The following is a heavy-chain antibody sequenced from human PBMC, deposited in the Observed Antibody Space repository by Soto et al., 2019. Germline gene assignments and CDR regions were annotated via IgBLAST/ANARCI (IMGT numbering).Heavy chain of an antibody. V-gene: IGHV2-5*02. CDR2: IYWDDDK. CDR1: GFSLSTSGVG. CDR3: SHRPYYNILTGWYFDL. D-gene: IGHD3-9*01. J-gene: IGHJ2*01. Sequence: QITLKESGPTLVKPTQTLTLTCTFSGFSLSTSGVGVGWIRQPPGKALEWLALIYWDDDKRYSPSLKSRLTSHXXTXKXXVVLTRTNMDPVDTATYYCSHRPYYNILTGWYFDLWGRGTLVTVSS.